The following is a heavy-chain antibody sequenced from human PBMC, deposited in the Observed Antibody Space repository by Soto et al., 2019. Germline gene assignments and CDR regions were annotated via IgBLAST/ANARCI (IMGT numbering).Heavy chain of an antibody. V-gene: IGHV3-30-3*01. D-gene: IGHD2-15*01. J-gene: IGHJ4*02. CDR2: ISYDGSNK. CDR3: AREHIVVVVAANSHFDY. Sequence: GGSLRLSCAASGFTFSSYAMHWVRQAPGKGLEWVAVISYDGSNKYYADSVKGRLTISRDNSKNTRYLQMNSLRAEDTAVYYCAREHIVVVVAANSHFDYWGQGTLVTVSS. CDR1: GFTFSSYA.